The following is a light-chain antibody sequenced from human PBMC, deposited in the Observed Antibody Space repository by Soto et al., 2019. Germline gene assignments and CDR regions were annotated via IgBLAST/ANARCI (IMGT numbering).Light chain of an antibody. CDR2: ATS. V-gene: IGKV1-27*01. CDR1: QDISKY. J-gene: IGKJ1*01. Sequence: DIQMTQSPSSLSASVGDRVSITCRASQDISKYLVWYQQKPGKVPKLPIYATSTLQSGVPSRFSGSGSGTDFTLTISSLQPEDVVTYYCQKSNSAPWTFGQGTWVDIK. CDR3: QKSNSAPWT.